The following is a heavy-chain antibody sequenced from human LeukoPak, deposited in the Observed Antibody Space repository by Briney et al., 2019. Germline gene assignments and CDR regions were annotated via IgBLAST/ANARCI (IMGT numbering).Heavy chain of an antibody. CDR1: GFTFSSYA. CDR3: VRSQHDYGGNAYAY. D-gene: IGHD4-23*01. CDR2: ISYDGSNK. J-gene: IGHJ4*02. Sequence: QPGRSLRLSCAASGFTFSSYAMHWVRQAPGKGLEWVAVISYDGSNKYHADSVKGRFTISRDNSKNTLYLQMNSLRGEDTALYYCVRSQHDYGGNAYAYWGQGTLVTVSS. V-gene: IGHV3-30-3*01.